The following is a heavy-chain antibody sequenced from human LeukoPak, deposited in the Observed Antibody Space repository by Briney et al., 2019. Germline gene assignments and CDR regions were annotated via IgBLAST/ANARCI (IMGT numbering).Heavy chain of an antibody. V-gene: IGHV4-4*07. J-gene: IGHJ4*02. CDR2: IYTSGST. CDR3: ARDLFYYDSSAWGY. CDR1: GGSISSYY. D-gene: IGHD3-22*01. Sequence: SETLSLTCTVSGGSISSYYWSWIRQPAGKGLEWIGRIYTSGSTNYNPSLKSRVTMSVDTSKNQFSLKLSSVTAADTAVYYCARDLFYYDSSAWGYWGQGTLVTVSS.